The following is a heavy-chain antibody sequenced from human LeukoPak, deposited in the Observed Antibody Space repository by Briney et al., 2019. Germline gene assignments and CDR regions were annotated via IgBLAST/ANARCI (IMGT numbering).Heavy chain of an antibody. Sequence: GGSLRLSCAASGFTFSSYGMHWVRQAPGKGLEWVAVIWYDGSNKYYADSVKGRFTISRDNSKNTLYLQMNSLRAEDTAVYYCARVSGCCSSTSCLPAYNWFDPWGQGTLVTVSS. D-gene: IGHD2-2*01. J-gene: IGHJ5*02. CDR2: IWYDGSNK. V-gene: IGHV3-33*08. CDR3: ARVSGCCSSTSCLPAYNWFDP. CDR1: GFTFSSYG.